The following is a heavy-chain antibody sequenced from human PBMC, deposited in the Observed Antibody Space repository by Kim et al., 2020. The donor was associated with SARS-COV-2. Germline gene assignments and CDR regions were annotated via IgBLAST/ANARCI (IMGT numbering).Heavy chain of an antibody. V-gene: IGHV3-30*18. CDR3: AKDRPMYYYDSSRYFDY. Sequence: GGSLRLSCAASGFTFSSYGMHWVRQAPGKGLEWVAVISYDGSNKYYADSVKGRFTISRDNSKNTLYLQMNSLRAEDTAVYYCAKDRPMYYYDSSRYFDYWGQGTLVTVSS. J-gene: IGHJ4*02. CDR1: GFTFSSYG. D-gene: IGHD3-22*01. CDR2: ISYDGSNK.